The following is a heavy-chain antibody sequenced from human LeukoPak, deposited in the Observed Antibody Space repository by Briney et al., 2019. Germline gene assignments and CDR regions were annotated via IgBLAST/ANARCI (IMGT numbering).Heavy chain of an antibody. J-gene: IGHJ6*04. CDR1: GGTFSSYA. D-gene: IGHD3-10*01. Sequence: ASVKVSCKASGGTFSSYAISWVRQAPGQGLEWMGIINPSGGSTSYAQKFQGRVTMTRDMSTSTVYMELSSLRSEDTAVYYCARAVYYGSGSYMDVWGKGTTVTISS. V-gene: IGHV1-46*01. CDR3: ARAVYYGSGSYMDV. CDR2: INPSGGST.